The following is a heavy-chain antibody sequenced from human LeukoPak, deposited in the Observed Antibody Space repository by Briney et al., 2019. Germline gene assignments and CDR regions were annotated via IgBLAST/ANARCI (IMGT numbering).Heavy chain of an antibody. CDR3: AGSKDIVVVPAADPSDYYGMDV. V-gene: IGHV1-46*01. Sequence: GASVKVSCKASGYTFTSYYMHWVRQAPGQGLEWMGIINPSGGSTSYAQKFQGRVTMTRDTSTSTVYMELSSLRSEDTAVYYCAGSKDIVVVPAADPSDYYGMDVWGQGTTVTVSS. D-gene: IGHD2-2*01. CDR1: GYTFTSYY. J-gene: IGHJ6*02. CDR2: INPSGGST.